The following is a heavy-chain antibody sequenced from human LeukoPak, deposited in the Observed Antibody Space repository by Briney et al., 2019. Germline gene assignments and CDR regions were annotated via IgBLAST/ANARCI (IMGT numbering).Heavy chain of an antibody. CDR1: GGSISSYY. D-gene: IGHD1-26*01. J-gene: IGHJ3*02. Sequence: SETLSLTCTVSGGSISSYYWSRIPQPAGKGREWIGRIYTSGSTNYNPSLKSRVTMSVDTSKNQFSLKLSSVTAADTAVYYCARVIVGAADDAFDIWGQGTMVTVSS. V-gene: IGHV4-4*07. CDR2: IYTSGST. CDR3: ARVIVGAADDAFDI.